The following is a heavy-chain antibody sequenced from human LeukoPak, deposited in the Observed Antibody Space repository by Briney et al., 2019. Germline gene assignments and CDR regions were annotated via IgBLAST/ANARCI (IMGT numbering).Heavy chain of an antibody. J-gene: IGHJ4*02. CDR2: IYSGGST. Sequence: GGSLRLSCAASGFSVSTNYMSWVRQAPGKGLEWVSVIYSGGSTYYADSVKGRFTISRDNSKNTLYLQMNSLRAEDTAVYYCARGVAYYYDSSGYYLSPHFDYWGQGTLVTVSS. CDR1: GFSVSTNY. CDR3: ARGVAYYYDSSGYYLSPHFDY. V-gene: IGHV3-53*01. D-gene: IGHD3-22*01.